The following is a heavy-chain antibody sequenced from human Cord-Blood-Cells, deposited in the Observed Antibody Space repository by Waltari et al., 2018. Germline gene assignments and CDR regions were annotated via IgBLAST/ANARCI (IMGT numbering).Heavy chain of an antibody. D-gene: IGHD6-6*01. Sequence: EVQLVESGGGSVQPGGSLRLSCAASGFTFSSYWMSWARQAPGKGLEWVANIKQDGSEKYYVDSVKGRFTISRDNAKNSLYLQMNSLRAEDTAVYYCARTSSYYYYGMDVWGQGTTVTVSS. CDR1: GFTFSSYW. V-gene: IGHV3-7*01. CDR3: ARTSSYYYYGMDV. CDR2: IKQDGSEK. J-gene: IGHJ6*02.